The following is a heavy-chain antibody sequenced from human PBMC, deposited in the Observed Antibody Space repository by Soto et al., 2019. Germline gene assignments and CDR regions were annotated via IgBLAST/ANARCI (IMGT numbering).Heavy chain of an antibody. J-gene: IGHJ4*02. CDR3: ARESEELTSNFDY. CDR2: ISSTTNYI. Sequence: RRLSCAASGFTFTRYSMNWVRQAPGKGLEWVSSISSTTNYIYYADSMKGRFTVSRDNAKNSVYLEMNSLSAEDTAVYYCARESEELTSNFDYWGQGTLVTVSS. D-gene: IGHD1-7*01. V-gene: IGHV3-21*01. CDR1: GFTFTRYS.